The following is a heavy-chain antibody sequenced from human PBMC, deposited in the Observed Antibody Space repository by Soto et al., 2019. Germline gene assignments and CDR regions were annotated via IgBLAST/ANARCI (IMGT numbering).Heavy chain of an antibody. CDR3: GRHRNLIQLWLARESNYANDI. CDR1: GGCSGGDC. CDR2: SNNSGST. V-gene: IGHV4-34*01. D-gene: IGHD5-18*01. Sequence: PSETMSLTCVFDGGCSGGDCGWCNRQPPGKGLEWIGESNNSGSTNYNPTRKSQVTRSVDTSTNQFSLKLSSATAADPAAYYGGRHRNLIQLWLARESNYANDIWGQGKKVTVSS. J-gene: IGHJ3*02.